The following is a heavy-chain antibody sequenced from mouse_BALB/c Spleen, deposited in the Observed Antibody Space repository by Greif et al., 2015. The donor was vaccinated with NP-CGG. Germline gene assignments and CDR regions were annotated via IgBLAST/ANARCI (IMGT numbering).Heavy chain of an antibody. CDR3: ARYGNYVYFDV. J-gene: IGHJ1*01. CDR2: IDPANGNT. V-gene: IGHV14-3*02. D-gene: IGHD2-1*01. CDR1: GFNIKDTY. Sequence: VQLQQSGAELVKPGASVKLSCTASGFNIKDTYMHWVKQRPEQGLEWIGRIDPANGNTKYDPKFQGKATITADTSSNTAYLQLSSLTSEDTAVYYCARYGNYVYFDVWGAGTAVAVSS.